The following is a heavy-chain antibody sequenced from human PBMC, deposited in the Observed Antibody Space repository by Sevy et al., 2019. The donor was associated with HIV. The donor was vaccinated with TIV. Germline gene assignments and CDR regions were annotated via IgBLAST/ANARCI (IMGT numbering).Heavy chain of an antibody. V-gene: IGHV3-30*04. CDR2: ISYDGSNK. CDR3: ARDGGELFDEYYYGMDV. CDR1: GFTFSSYA. D-gene: IGHD3-10*01. J-gene: IGHJ6*02. Sequence: GGSLRLSCAASGFTFSSYAMHWVRQAPGKGLEWVAVISYDGSNKYYADSVKGRFTISRDNSKNTLYLQMNSLRAEDTAVYYCARDGGELFDEYYYGMDVWGQGTTVTVSS.